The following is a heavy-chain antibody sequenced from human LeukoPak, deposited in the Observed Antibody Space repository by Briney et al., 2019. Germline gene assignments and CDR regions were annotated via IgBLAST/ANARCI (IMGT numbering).Heavy chain of an antibody. V-gene: IGHV4-59*01. CDR1: GGSISSYY. Sequence: SETLSLTCTVSGGSISSYYWSWIRQPPGKGLEWIGYIYYSGSTNYNPSLKSRVTISVDTSKNQFSLKLSPVIAADTAVYYCARSGRGLATRFDPWGQGILVTVSS. D-gene: IGHD1-26*01. J-gene: IGHJ5*02. CDR3: ARSGRGLATRFDP. CDR2: IYYSGST.